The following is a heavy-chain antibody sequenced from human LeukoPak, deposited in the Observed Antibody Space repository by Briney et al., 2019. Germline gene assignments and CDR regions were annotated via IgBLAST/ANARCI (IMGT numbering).Heavy chain of an antibody. J-gene: IGHJ4*02. D-gene: IGHD6-19*01. Sequence: PSETLSLTCTVYGGSISSYYWSWIRQPPGKGVEWIGYIYYSGSTNYNPSLKSRVTISVDTSKNQFSLKLSSVTAADTAVYYCARGGRGWYFDYWGQGTLVTVSS. CDR2: IYYSGST. CDR1: GGSISSYY. CDR3: ARGGRGWYFDY. V-gene: IGHV4-59*01.